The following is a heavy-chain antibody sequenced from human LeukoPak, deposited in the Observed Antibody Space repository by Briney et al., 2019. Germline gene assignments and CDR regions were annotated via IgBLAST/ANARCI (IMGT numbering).Heavy chain of an antibody. J-gene: IGHJ4*02. CDR2: ISYDGSDQ. CDR3: ARRRDFIDY. D-gene: IGHD3/OR15-3a*01. CDR1: GFTFSNYA. V-gene: IGHV3-30*09. Sequence: PGGSLRLSCTASGFTFSNYAMHWVRQAPGKGLEWLSFISYDGSDQYYADSVKGRFAISRDNAKNSLYLQMNSLRAEDTAVYYCARRRDFIDYWGQGTLVTVSS.